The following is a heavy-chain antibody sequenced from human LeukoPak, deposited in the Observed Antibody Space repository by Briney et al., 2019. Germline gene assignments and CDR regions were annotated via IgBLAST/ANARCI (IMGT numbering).Heavy chain of an antibody. V-gene: IGHV4-61*02. D-gene: IGHD5-12*01. Sequence: SETLSLTCTVSGGSISSGSYYWRWIRQPAGKGLEWIVRIYTSGSTNYNPSLKSRITISRDISRNQFSLNLKSVGTADTAVYYCARGGWKDWLMDGIWGQGTLVTVSS. J-gene: IGHJ4*02. CDR2: IYTSGST. CDR1: GGSISSGSYY. CDR3: ARGGWKDWLMDGI.